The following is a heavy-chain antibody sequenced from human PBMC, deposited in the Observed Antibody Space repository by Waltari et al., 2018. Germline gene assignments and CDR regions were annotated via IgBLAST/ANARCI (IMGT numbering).Heavy chain of an antibody. CDR3: ARGGDCGGDCVLGY. Sequence: QVQLQQWGAGLLKPSETLSLTCVIHSGSFSGFHWSWLRKPPGQGLEWTGEILPSGGTTVYPSRKIGVTMAVETFKNQFSLRVVSVDAADTAVYYCARGGDCGGDCVLGYWGQGTLVTVSS. CDR2: ILPSGGT. CDR1: SGSFSGFH. D-gene: IGHD2-21*02. J-gene: IGHJ4*02. V-gene: IGHV4-34*01.